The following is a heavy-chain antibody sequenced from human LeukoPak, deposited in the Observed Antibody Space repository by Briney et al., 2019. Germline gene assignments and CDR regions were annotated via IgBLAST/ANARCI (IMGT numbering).Heavy chain of an antibody. CDR2: INHIGNT. Sequence: SETLSLTCAVYGGSFSGYYWNWIRQAPGKGLEWIGEINHIGNTNYNPSLKSRVIISLDTSKNQFSLKLSSVTAADTAVYYCAREVVGEFSGFDYWGQGTLVTVSS. CDR1: GGSFSGYY. CDR3: AREVVGEFSGFDY. D-gene: IGHD3-10*01. V-gene: IGHV4-34*01. J-gene: IGHJ4*02.